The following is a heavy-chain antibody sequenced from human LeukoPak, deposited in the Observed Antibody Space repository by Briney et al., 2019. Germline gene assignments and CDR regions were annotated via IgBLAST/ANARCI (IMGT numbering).Heavy chain of an antibody. Sequence: SQTLSLTCTVSGGSISSGSYYWSWIRQPAGKGLEWIGRIYTSGSTNYNPSLKSRVTISVDTSKNQFSLKLSSVTAADTAVYYCARTYSGSPQYFQHWARAPWSPSPQ. J-gene: IGHJ1*01. V-gene: IGHV4-61*02. CDR1: GGSISSGSYY. CDR2: IYTSGST. D-gene: IGHD1-26*01. CDR3: ARTYSGSPQYFQH.